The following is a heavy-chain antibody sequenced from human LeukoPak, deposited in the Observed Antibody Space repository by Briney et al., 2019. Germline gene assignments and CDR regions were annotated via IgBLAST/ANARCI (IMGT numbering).Heavy chain of an antibody. J-gene: IGHJ5*02. Sequence: GGSLRLSCAASGSTFSSYAMHWVRQAPGKGLEWVAVISYDGSNKYYADSVKGRFTISRDNSKNTLYLQMNSLRAEDTAVYYCARQVVPAENWFDPWGQGTLVTVSS. D-gene: IGHD2-2*01. CDR1: GSTFSSYA. CDR2: ISYDGSNK. V-gene: IGHV3-30-3*01. CDR3: ARQVVPAENWFDP.